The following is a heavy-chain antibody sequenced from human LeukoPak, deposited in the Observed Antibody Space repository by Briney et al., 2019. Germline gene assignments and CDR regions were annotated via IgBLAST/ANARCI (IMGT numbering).Heavy chain of an antibody. CDR3: ARDVKGFRGYSYGFGY. CDR2: INSDGSST. CDR1: GFTFSSYW. D-gene: IGHD5-18*01. Sequence: GGSLRLSCAASGFTFSSYWMHWVRQAPGKGLVWVSRINSDGSSTSYADSVKGRFTISRDNAKNSLYLQMNSLRAEDTAVYYCARDVKGFRGYSYGFGYWGQGTLVTVSS. J-gene: IGHJ4*02. V-gene: IGHV3-74*01.